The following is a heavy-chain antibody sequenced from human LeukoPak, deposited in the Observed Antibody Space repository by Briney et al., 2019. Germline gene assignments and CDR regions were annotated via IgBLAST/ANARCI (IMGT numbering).Heavy chain of an antibody. CDR1: GGSFSGYY. V-gene: IGHV4-34*01. CDR2: INHSGST. CDR3: ARGGLMLYDVRVQNDAFDI. D-gene: IGHD2-8*01. J-gene: IGHJ3*02. Sequence: PSETLSLTCAVYGGSFSGYYWSWIRQPPGKGLEWIGEINHSGSTNYNPSLKSRVTISVDTSKNQFSLKLSSVTAADTAVYYCARGGLMLYDVRVQNDAFDIWGQGTMVTVSS.